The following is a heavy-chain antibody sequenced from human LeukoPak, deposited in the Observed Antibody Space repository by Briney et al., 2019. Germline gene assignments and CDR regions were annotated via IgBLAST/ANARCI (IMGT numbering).Heavy chain of an antibody. D-gene: IGHD3-3*01. V-gene: IGHV3-48*01. Sequence: PGGSLRLSCAASGFTFSSYTMNWVRQAPWKGLEWVSYISTSSSTIYYADSVKGRFTTSRDNSKNTLYLQMNSLRAEDTAVYYCAKTLSKGSGDHRDYWGQGTLVTVSS. CDR1: GFTFSSYT. CDR3: AKTLSKGSGDHRDY. CDR2: ISTSSSTI. J-gene: IGHJ4*02.